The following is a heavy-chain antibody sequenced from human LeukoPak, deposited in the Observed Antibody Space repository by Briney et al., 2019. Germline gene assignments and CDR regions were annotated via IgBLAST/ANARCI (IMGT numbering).Heavy chain of an antibody. J-gene: IGHJ1*01. Sequence: PGGSLRLSRAASGFTVSSNYMSWVRQAPGKGLEWVSVIYSGGNSYYADSVKGRFTISRDNAKNTLYLEMNSLRVEDTAVYYCAPDPIVEYWGQGPLVTVSS. V-gene: IGHV3-53*01. CDR3: APDPIVEY. D-gene: IGHD2-15*01. CDR2: IYSGGNS. CDR1: GFTVSSNY.